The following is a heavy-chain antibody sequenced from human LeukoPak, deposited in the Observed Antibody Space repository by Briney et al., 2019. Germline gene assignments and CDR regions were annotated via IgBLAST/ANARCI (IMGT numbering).Heavy chain of an antibody. Sequence: SETLSLTCTVSGGSISSYYWSWIRQPPGKGLEWIGYIYTSGSTNYNPSLKSRVTISVDTSKNQFSLKLSSVTAADTAVYYCARESDRYCYSTSCPNWYDPWGQGTLVTVSS. CDR3: ARESDRYCYSTSCPNWYDP. CDR1: GGSISSYY. J-gene: IGHJ5*02. CDR2: IYTSGST. D-gene: IGHD2-2*01. V-gene: IGHV4-4*09.